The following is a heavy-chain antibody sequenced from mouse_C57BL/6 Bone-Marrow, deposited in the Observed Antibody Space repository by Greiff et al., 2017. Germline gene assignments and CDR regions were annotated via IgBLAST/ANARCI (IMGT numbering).Heavy chain of an antibody. CDR2: SRNKANDYTT. V-gene: IGHV7-1*01. CDR1: GFTFSDFY. D-gene: IGHD4-1*01. CDR3: ARDTNWYYAMDY. J-gene: IGHJ4*01. Sequence: EVNLVESGGGLVQPGRSLRLSCATSGFTFSDFYMEWVRQAPGKGLEWIAASRNKANDYTTEYSASVKGRFIVSRDTSQSILYLQMNALRAEDTAIYYCARDTNWYYAMDYWGQGTSVTVSS.